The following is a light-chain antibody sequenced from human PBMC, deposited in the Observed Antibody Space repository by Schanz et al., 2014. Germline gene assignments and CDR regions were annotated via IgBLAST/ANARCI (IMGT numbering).Light chain of an antibody. V-gene: IGLV2-8*01. CDR2: GVN. Sequence: QSALTQPPSASGSPGQSVTISCTGTSSDVGGYSFVSWYQQHPGKAPKLLIYGVNKRPSGVPDRFSGSKSGNTASLTVSGLQAEDESDYYCCSYAGSRWVFGGGTKLTVL. CDR1: SSDVGGYSF. CDR3: CSYAGSRWV. J-gene: IGLJ3*02.